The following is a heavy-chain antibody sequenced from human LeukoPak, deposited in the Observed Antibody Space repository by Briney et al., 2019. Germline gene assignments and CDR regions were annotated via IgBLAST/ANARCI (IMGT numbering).Heavy chain of an antibody. Sequence: GGSLRLSCAASGFTFSSYSMNWVRQAPGKGLEWVSSISSSSSYIYYADSVKGRFTISRDNAKNSLYLQMNSLRADDTAVYYCARTLTILTGYYSDRKGAFDIWGQGTMVTVSS. D-gene: IGHD3-9*01. CDR3: ARTLTILTGYYSDRKGAFDI. V-gene: IGHV3-21*01. J-gene: IGHJ3*02. CDR1: GFTFSSYS. CDR2: ISSSSSYI.